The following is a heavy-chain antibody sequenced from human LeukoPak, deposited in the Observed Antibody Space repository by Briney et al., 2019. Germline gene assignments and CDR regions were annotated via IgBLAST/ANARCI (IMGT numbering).Heavy chain of an antibody. CDR2: ISYDGSNK. CDR3: ARDGKWDYYYYYMDV. D-gene: IGHD1-26*01. CDR1: GFTFSSYG. J-gene: IGHJ6*03. Sequence: GRSLRLSCAASGFTFSSYGMHWVRQAPGKGLEWVAVISYDGSNKYYADSVKGRFTISRDNSKNTLYLQMNSLRAEDTAVYYCARDGKWDYYYYYMDVWGKGTTVTVSS. V-gene: IGHV3-30*03.